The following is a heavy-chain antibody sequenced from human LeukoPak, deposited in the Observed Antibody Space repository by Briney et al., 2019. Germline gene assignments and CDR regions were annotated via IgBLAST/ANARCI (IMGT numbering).Heavy chain of an antibody. V-gene: IGHV1-18*04. Sequence: ASVKVSCKASGYTFTSYGISWVRQAPGQGLEWMGWINAYNGNTNYAQKLQGRLTMTTDTSTSTAYMELRSLRSDDSAVYYCARVPPLVLRYFDWLSFFDYWGQGTLVTVSS. CDR1: GYTFTSYG. J-gene: IGHJ4*02. CDR3: ARVPPLVLRYFDWLSFFDY. D-gene: IGHD3-9*01. CDR2: INAYNGNT.